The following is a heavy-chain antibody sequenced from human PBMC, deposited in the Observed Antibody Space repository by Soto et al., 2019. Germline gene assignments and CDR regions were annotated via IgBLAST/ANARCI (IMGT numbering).Heavy chain of an antibody. D-gene: IGHD3-10*01. J-gene: IGHJ5*02. CDR3: AKAPLWFGEFSNWFDP. CDR2: ISGSGGST. CDR1: GFTFSSYA. Sequence: HPGGSLRLSCAASGFTFSSYAMSWVRQAPGKGLEWVSAISGSGGSTYYADSVKGRFTISRDNSKNTLYLQMNSLRAEDTAVYYCAKAPLWFGEFSNWFDPWGQGTLVTVSS. V-gene: IGHV3-23*01.